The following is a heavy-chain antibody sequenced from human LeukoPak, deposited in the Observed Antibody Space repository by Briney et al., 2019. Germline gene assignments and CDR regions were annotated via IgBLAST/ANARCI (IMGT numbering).Heavy chain of an antibody. CDR1: GFTFSSYA. CDR2: ISYDGSNK. CDR3: ARDRRIAVAGKEGYFDY. Sequence: GGSLRLSCAASGFTFSSYAMHWVRQAPGKGLEWVAVISYDGSNKYYADSVKGRFTISRDNSKNTLYLQMNSLRAGDTAVYYCARDRRIAVAGKEGYFDYWGQGTLVTVSS. V-gene: IGHV3-30-3*01. J-gene: IGHJ4*02. D-gene: IGHD6-19*01.